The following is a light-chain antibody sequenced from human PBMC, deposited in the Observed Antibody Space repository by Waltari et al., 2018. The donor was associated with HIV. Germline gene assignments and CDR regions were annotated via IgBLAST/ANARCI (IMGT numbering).Light chain of an antibody. V-gene: IGLV2-14*03. CDR1: SSDVGGYNY. Sequence: HSALTQPASVSGSPGQSITIPCTGTSSDVGGYNYVSWYRLHPGEVPKLMIFDVNNRPSWFSNRFSGSKSGNTASLTISGLQVEDEADYYCSSYTSSSMVIFGGGTKVTVL. CDR2: DVN. J-gene: IGLJ2*01. CDR3: SSYTSSSMVI.